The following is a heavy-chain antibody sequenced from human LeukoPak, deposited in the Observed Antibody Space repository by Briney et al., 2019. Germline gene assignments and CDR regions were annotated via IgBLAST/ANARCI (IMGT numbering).Heavy chain of an antibody. J-gene: IGHJ4*02. D-gene: IGHD3-10*01. CDR2: ISYDGSNK. CDR1: GFTFNSYG. V-gene: IGHV3-30*18. Sequence: GGSLRLSCAASGFTFNSYGMHWVRQGPGKGLEGVAVISYDGSNKYYADSVKGRFTISRDNTKNTLYLQMNSLRAEDTAVYYCAKDSAYYGSGSYSRSFFDYWGQGTLVTVSS. CDR3: AKDSAYYGSGSYSRSFFDY.